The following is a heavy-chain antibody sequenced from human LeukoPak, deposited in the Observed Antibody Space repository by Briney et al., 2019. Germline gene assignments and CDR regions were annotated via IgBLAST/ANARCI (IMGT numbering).Heavy chain of an antibody. V-gene: IGHV3-33*01. CDR2: IWYDGSNK. CDR3: ARVEGAAYFDY. Sequence: GGSLRLSCAASGFPLSSYGMHWVRQAPGKGLEWVAVIWYDGSNKHYADSVKGRFTISRDNSKNRLYLQMNSLRAEDTAVYYCARVEGAAYFDYWGQGTLVTVSS. J-gene: IGHJ4*02. CDR1: GFPLSSYG. D-gene: IGHD1-26*01.